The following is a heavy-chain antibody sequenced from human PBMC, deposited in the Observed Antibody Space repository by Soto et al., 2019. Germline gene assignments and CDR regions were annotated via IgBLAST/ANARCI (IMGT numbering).Heavy chain of an antibody. D-gene: IGHD6-6*01. CDR3: ARDRSIAARPSLPGSGFYYYYGMDV. Sequence: SETLSLTCTVSGGSISSGYYYWSWIRQPPGKGLEWIGYIYYSGSTYYNPSLKSRVTISVDTSKNQFSLKLSSVTAADTAVYYCARDRSIAARPSLPGSGFYYYYGMDVWGQGTTVTVSS. V-gene: IGHV4-30-4*01. J-gene: IGHJ6*02. CDR1: GGSISSGYYY. CDR2: IYYSGST.